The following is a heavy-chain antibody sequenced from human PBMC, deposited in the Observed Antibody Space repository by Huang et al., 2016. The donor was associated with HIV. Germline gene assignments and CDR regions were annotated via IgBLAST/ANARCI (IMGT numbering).Heavy chain of an antibody. Sequence: WVSVIYSGGTTYFAVSVKGRFTFSRDNSKNTVYLQMNSLRADDTAVYYCARGGNTVGYFDNWGQGTLVTVSS. CDR2: IYSGGTT. J-gene: IGHJ4*02. CDR3: ARGGNTVGYFDN. D-gene: IGHD1-26*01. V-gene: IGHV3-53*01.